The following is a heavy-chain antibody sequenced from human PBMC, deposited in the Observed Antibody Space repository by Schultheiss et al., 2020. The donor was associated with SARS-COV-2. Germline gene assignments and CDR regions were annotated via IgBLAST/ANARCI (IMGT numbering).Heavy chain of an antibody. CDR2: IKSKTDGGTT. J-gene: IGHJ4*02. D-gene: IGHD6-13*01. CDR1: GFTFSDYY. CDR3: ARGEYSSSWYYFDY. V-gene: IGHV3-15*01. Sequence: GGSLRLSCAASGFTFSDYYMSWIRQAPGKGLEWVGRIKSKTDGGTTDYAAPVKGRFTISRDNSKNTLYLQMNSLRAEDTAVYYCARGEYSSSWYYFDYWGQGTLVTVSS.